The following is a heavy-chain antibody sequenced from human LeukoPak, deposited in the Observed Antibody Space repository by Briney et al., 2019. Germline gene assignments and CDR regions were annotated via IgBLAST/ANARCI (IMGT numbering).Heavy chain of an antibody. Sequence: SETLSLTCAVYGGSFSGYYWSWIRQPPGKGLEWIGEINHSGSTNYNPSLKSRVTISVDTSKNLFSLKLSSVTAADTAVYYCARGGPPLYYYGSGSFRYGMDVWGQGTTVTVSS. V-gene: IGHV4-34*01. J-gene: IGHJ6*02. CDR2: INHSGST. CDR1: GGSFSGYY. D-gene: IGHD3-10*01. CDR3: ARGGPPLYYYGSGSFRYGMDV.